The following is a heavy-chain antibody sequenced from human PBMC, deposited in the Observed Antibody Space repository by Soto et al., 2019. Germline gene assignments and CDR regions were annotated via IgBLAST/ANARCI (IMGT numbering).Heavy chain of an antibody. D-gene: IGHD2-21*01. CDR1: GLNFGLSF. Sequence: GGSLRLSCAASGLNFGLSFMIWMRQRPGKGLEWVSFISHNSDYTNYADSVRGRFTISRDNDKSSIYLQMNSLRADDTAVYYCANIPPFDPWGQGTQVTVSS. V-gene: IGHV3-11*06. J-gene: IGHJ5*02. CDR2: ISHNSDYT. CDR3: ANIPPFDP.